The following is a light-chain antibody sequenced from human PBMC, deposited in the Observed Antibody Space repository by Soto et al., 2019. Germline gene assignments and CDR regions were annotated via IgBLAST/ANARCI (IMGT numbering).Light chain of an antibody. CDR3: SSYTSTSTLYV. Sequence: QSALTQPASVSGSPGQSITISCTGTSSDVGGYNYVSWYQQHPDKAPKLMIYEVTNRPSGVSFRFSGSKSGNTASLTISGLLPEDEADYYCSSYTSTSTLYVFGPGTKLTVL. J-gene: IGLJ1*01. CDR1: SSDVGGYNY. CDR2: EVT. V-gene: IGLV2-14*01.